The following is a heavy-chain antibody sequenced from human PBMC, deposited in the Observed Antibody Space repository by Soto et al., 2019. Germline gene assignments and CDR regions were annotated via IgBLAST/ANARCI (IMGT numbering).Heavy chain of an antibody. V-gene: IGHV4-59*01. CDR2: IYYSGST. CDR3: ARVLVAARRYYYYYMDV. J-gene: IGHJ6*03. Sequence: TLSLTCTVSGGSISSYYWSWIRQPPGKGLEWIGYIYYSGSTNYNPSLKSRVTISVDTSKNQFSLKLSSVTAADTAVYYCARVLVAARRYYYYYMDVWGKGTTVTVSS. CDR1: GGSISSYY. D-gene: IGHD6-6*01.